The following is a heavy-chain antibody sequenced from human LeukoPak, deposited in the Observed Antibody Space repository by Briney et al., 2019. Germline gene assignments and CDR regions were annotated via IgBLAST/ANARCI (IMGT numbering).Heavy chain of an antibody. CDR2: INPNSGGT. J-gene: IGHJ6*03. D-gene: IGHD6-13*01. V-gene: IGHV1-2*02. Sequence: GASVKVSCKASGYTFTGYYMHWVRQAPGQGLEWMGWINPNSGGTNYAQKFQGRVTMTRDTSISTAYMELSRLRSDDTAVYYCARAGAAAGPEDYYYMDVWGKGTTVTVSS. CDR3: ARAGAAAGPEDYYYMDV. CDR1: GYTFTGYY.